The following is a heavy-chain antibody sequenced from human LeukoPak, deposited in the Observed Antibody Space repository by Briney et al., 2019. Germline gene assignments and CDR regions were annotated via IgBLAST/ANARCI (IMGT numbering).Heavy chain of an antibody. CDR2: IYSGGST. V-gene: IGHV3-66*01. Sequence: PGGSQRLSCAASGFTVSSNYMSWVRQAPGKGLEWVSVIYSGGSTYYADSVKGRFTISRGNSKNTLYLQMNSLRAEDTAVYYCASLGYYYYYMDVWGKGTTVTISS. J-gene: IGHJ6*03. CDR3: ASLGYYYYYMDV. CDR1: GFTVSSNY.